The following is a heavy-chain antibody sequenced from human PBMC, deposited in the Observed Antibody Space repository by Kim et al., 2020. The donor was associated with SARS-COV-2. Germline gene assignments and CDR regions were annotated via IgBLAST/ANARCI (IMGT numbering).Heavy chain of an antibody. CDR3: ARGRMYYYGMDV. V-gene: IGHV6-1*01. Sequence: SETLSLTCDISGDSVSRNSAAWNWIRQSPSRGLEWLGRTAYGSKWYNDYAVSVKSRITISPDTSKNQFTLQLNSVTPEDTAVYYCARGRMYYYGMDVWGQGTTVTVSS. CDR1: GDSVSRNSAA. CDR2: TAYGSKWYN. J-gene: IGHJ6*02.